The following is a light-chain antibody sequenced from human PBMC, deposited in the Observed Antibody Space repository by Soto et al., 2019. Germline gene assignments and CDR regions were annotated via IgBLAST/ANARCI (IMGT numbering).Light chain of an antibody. CDR2: GNI. J-gene: IGLJ3*02. V-gene: IGLV1-40*01. CDR3: QSYDDSLNGSGV. Sequence: QPVLTQPPSVSGAPGQRVSISCTGSSSNIGAGYDVYWYQQFPGTAPKLVIYGNINRPSGVPDRFSGSKSGTSASLDITGLQAEDEAYYYCQSYDDSLNGSGVFGGGTQLTVL. CDR1: SSNIGAGYD.